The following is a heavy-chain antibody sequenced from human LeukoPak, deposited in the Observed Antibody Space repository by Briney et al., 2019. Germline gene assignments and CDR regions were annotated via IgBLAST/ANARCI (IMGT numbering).Heavy chain of an antibody. CDR1: GDSIRTYY. D-gene: IGHD3-10*01. Sequence: SETLSLTCSVSGDSIRTYYWSWIRQPPGKGLEWIGYIIDTGSTNYKPSLKTRLTMSVDVSKNQISLKLSSVAAADTAVYYCAKSNGYGLVDIWGQGTMVTVSS. CDR3: AKSNGYGLVDI. V-gene: IGHV4-59*12. CDR2: IIDTGST. J-gene: IGHJ3*02.